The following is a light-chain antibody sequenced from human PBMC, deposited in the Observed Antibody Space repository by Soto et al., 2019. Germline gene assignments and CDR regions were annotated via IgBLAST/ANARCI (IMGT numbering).Light chain of an antibody. V-gene: IGLV2-14*01. CDR2: EVN. J-gene: IGLJ1*01. CDR1: SSDVGDYNY. Sequence: QSVLTQPASLSGSAGQSITISCTGTSSDVGDYNYVSWYQQHPGKAPKLMIYEVNNRPSGVSNRFSGSKSGNTASLTISGLQAEDEADYYCSSYTSSFTLVFGTGTKVTVL. CDR3: SSYTSSFTLV.